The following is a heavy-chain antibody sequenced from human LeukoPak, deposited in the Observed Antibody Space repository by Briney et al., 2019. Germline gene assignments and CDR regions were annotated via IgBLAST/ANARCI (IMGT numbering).Heavy chain of an antibody. Sequence: PGGSLRLSCAASGFTFSSYSMTWVRQAPGKGLEWVSSISSSSSYIYYADSVKGRFTISRDSAKNSLYLQMNSLRAEDTAVYYCARARTTVTTSFDYWGQGTLVTVSS. J-gene: IGHJ4*02. CDR3: ARARTTVTTSFDY. V-gene: IGHV3-21*01. CDR2: ISSSSSYI. CDR1: GFTFSSYS. D-gene: IGHD4-17*01.